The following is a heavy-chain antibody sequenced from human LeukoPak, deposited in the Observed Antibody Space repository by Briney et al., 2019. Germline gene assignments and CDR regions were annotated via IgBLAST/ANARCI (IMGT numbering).Heavy chain of an antibody. J-gene: IGHJ6*03. V-gene: IGHV3-23*01. Sequence: GGSLRLSCAASGFTFSSYAMSWVRQAPGKGLEWVSAISGSGGSTYYADSVKGRFTISKDNSKSTLYLQMNSLRAEDTAVYYCARGVLRFLEWLDHYYYMDVWGKGTTVTVSS. CDR1: GFTFSSYA. D-gene: IGHD3-3*01. CDR2: ISGSGGST. CDR3: ARGVLRFLEWLDHYYYMDV.